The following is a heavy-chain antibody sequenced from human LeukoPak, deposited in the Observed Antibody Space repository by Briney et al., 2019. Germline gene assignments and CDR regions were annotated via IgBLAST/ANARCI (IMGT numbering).Heavy chain of an antibody. CDR3: ASLAVAGGWFDP. D-gene: IGHD6-19*01. Sequence: SETLSLTCTVSGGSISSSSYYWGWIRQPPGKGLEWIGSIYYSGSTYYNPSLKSRVTISVDTSKNQFFLKLSSVTAADTAVYYCASLAVAGGWFDPWGQGTLVTVSS. V-gene: IGHV4-39*01. J-gene: IGHJ5*02. CDR2: IYYSGST. CDR1: GGSISSSSYY.